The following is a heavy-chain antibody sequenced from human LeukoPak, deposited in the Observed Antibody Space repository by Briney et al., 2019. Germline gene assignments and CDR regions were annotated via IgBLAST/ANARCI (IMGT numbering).Heavy chain of an antibody. J-gene: IGHJ4*02. Sequence: ASVKVSCKASGYTFINYDIMWVRQATGQGLEWMGWMNSNSGNTGYAQKFQGRVTMTRDTSMSTAYMELSSLRFEDTAVYYCTRGRGGTIVLGYMDYWGQGTLVTVSS. CDR3: TRGRGGTIVLGYMDY. D-gene: IGHD2-2*01. CDR2: MNSNSGNT. CDR1: GYTFINYD. V-gene: IGHV1-8*01.